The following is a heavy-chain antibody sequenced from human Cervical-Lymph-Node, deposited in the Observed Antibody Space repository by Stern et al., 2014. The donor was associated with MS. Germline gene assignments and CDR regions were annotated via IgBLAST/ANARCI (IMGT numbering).Heavy chain of an antibody. V-gene: IGHV1-69*06. J-gene: IGHJ5*02. Sequence: QLVQSGDEVKKPGSSVKVSCKASRDTFSHYALSWVRQAPEHGLEWMGGIIPGLGTTSYAQKFQGRITISADTSTNTLYMELSSLTFEDTAVYFCARDQGDYGSGSEDSWFDPWGQGTLVTVSS. CDR3: ARDQGDYGSGSEDSWFDP. D-gene: IGHD3-10*01. CDR1: RDTFSHYA. CDR2: IIPGLGTT.